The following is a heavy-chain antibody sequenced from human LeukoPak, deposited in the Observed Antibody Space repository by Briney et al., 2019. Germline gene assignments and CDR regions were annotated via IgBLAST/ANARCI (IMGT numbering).Heavy chain of an antibody. V-gene: IGHV1-2*06. D-gene: IGHD2-21*01. Sequence: GAAVKVSCKASGYIFTEYYKHLVRQAPGPPIGWMGRINPNSGGTSSAQKFQGRVTMTRDTSISTVYMGVSWLTPDDTAIYYCARADRLHGGPYLIGPWGQGTLVTVSS. J-gene: IGHJ5*02. CDR2: INPNSGGT. CDR3: ARADRLHGGPYLIGP. CDR1: GYIFTEYY.